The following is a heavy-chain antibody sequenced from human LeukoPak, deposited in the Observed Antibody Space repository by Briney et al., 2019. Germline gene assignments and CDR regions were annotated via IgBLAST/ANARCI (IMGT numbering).Heavy chain of an antibody. Sequence: GESLKIPCKGSGYSFTSYWIGWVRQMPGKGLEWMGIIYPGDSDTRYSPSFQGQVTISADKSISTAYLQWSSLKASDTAMYYCARRHCSGGSCYSGWFDPWGQGTLVTVSS. V-gene: IGHV5-51*01. J-gene: IGHJ5*02. CDR1: GYSFTSYW. D-gene: IGHD2-15*01. CDR2: IYPGDSDT. CDR3: ARRHCSGGSCYSGWFDP.